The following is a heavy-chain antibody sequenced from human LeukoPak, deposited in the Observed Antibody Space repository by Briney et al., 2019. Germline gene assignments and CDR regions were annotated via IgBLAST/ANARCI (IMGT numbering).Heavy chain of an antibody. CDR2: IWYDGSNK. Sequence: PGGSLRLSCAASGFTFSNYGMHWVRQAPGKGLEWVAVIWYDGSNKYYADSVKGRFTISRDNSKNTLYLQMNSLRAEDTAVYYCARDILSGSGLLWGQGTMVTVSS. CDR1: GFTFSNYG. CDR3: ARDILSGSGLL. J-gene: IGHJ3*01. V-gene: IGHV3-33*01. D-gene: IGHD2-15*01.